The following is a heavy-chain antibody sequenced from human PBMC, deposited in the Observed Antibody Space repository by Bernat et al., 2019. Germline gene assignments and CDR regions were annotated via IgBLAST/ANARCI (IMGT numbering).Heavy chain of an antibody. V-gene: IGHV3-23*01. CDR1: GFTFSSYA. CDR2: ISGSGGST. D-gene: IGHD6-19*01. J-gene: IGHJ4*02. CDR3: ASQAGIAVAGTLHYVDY. Sequence: EVQLLESGGGLVQPGGSLRLSCAASGFTFSSYAMSWVRQAPGKGLEWVSAISGSGGSTYYADSVKGRFTISRDNSKNTLYLQMNSLRAEDTAVYYCASQAGIAVAGTLHYVDYWGQGTLVTVSS.